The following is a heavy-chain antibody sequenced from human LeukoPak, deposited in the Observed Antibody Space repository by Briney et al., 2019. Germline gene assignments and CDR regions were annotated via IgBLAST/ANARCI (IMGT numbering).Heavy chain of an antibody. Sequence: GGSLRLSCAASGFTIDEYAMHWVRQAPGKGLEWVSGISWNSGIIGYADSVNGRFTISRDNAKNSLFLQMSSLRAEDTALFYCAKAKYSSTWYYFDYWGQGTLVTVSS. V-gene: IGHV3-9*01. CDR2: ISWNSGII. CDR1: GFTIDEYA. CDR3: AKAKYSSTWYYFDY. D-gene: IGHD6-13*01. J-gene: IGHJ4*02.